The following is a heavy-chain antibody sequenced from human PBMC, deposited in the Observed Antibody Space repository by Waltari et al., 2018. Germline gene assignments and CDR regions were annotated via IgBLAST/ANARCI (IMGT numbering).Heavy chain of an antibody. V-gene: IGHV4-61*02. CDR1: GGSISSGSYY. D-gene: IGHD4-4*01. CDR3: ARVERDGYNNPHWYFDL. CDR2: IYTSGST. Sequence: QVQLQESGPGLVKPSQTLSLTCTVSGGSISSGSYYWSWIRQPAGKGLEWIGRIYTSGSTNYNPSLNSRVTISVDTSKNQFSLKLSSVTAADTAVYYCARVERDGYNNPHWYFDLWGRGTLVTVSS. J-gene: IGHJ2*01.